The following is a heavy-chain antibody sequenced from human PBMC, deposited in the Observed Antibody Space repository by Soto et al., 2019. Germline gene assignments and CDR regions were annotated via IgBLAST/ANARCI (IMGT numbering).Heavy chain of an antibody. CDR3: ASTPPYGGHLDY. V-gene: IGHV4-34*01. J-gene: IGHJ4*02. Sequence: NPSETLSLTCAVYGGSFSGYYWSWIRQPPGKGLEWIGEINHSGSTNYNPSLKSRVTISVDTSKNQFSLKLSSVTAADTAVYYCASTPPYGGHLDYWGQGTLVTVSS. CDR1: GGSFSGYY. CDR2: INHSGST. D-gene: IGHD5-12*01.